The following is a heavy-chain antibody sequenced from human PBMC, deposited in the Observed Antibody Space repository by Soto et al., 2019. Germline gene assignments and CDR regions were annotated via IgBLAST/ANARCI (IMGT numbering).Heavy chain of an antibody. V-gene: IGHV6-1*01. D-gene: IGHD3-10*01. CDR2: TYYRSKWYN. CDR3: ARDVLLWFGEFPNWFDP. Sequence: SQTLSLTCAISGDSVSSNSAAWNWIRQSPSRGLEWLGRTYYRSKWYNDYAVSVKSRITINPDTSKNQFSLQLNSVTPEDTAVDYCARDVLLWFGEFPNWFDPWGQGTLVTVSS. J-gene: IGHJ5*02. CDR1: GDSVSSNSAA.